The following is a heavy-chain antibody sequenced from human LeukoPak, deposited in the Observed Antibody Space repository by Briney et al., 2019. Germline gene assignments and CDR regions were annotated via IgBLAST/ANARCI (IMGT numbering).Heavy chain of an antibody. Sequence: SXKGXXYSFTSYWMGWVRRKPGKGGEXMGIIYPGDSDTRYSPSFEGEGTISADKSIKTTYLQWSSLKASDTAMYYCARHGGSYGGWDNWFDPWGQGTLVTVSS. V-gene: IGHV5-51*01. CDR3: ARHGGSYGGWDNWFDP. CDR2: IYPGDSDT. D-gene: IGHD1-26*01. CDR1: XYSFTSYW. J-gene: IGHJ5*02.